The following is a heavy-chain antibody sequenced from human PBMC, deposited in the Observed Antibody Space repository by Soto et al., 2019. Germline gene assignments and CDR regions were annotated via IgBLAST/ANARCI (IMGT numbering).Heavy chain of an antibody. CDR3: AKKGSPPLSRSSSWYFDY. V-gene: IGHV1-69*13. J-gene: IGHJ4*02. CDR1: GGTFSSYA. CDR2: IIPIFGTA. D-gene: IGHD6-13*01. Sequence: ASVKVSCKASGGTFSSYAISWVRQAPGQGLEWMGGIIPIFGTANYAQKFQGRVTITADESTSTAYMELSSLRSEDTAVYYCAKKGSPPLSRSSSWYFDYWGQGTLVTVSS.